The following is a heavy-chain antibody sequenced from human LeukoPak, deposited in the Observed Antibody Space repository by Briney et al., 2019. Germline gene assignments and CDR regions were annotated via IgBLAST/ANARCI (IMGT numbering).Heavy chain of an antibody. CDR3: ARAVEMAPFVDY. V-gene: IGHV1-8*01. J-gene: IGHJ4*02. D-gene: IGHD5-24*01. Sequence: ASVKVSCKASGYTFTSYDINWVRQATGQGLEWMGWMNPNSGNTGYAQKFQGRVTMTRNTSISTACMERSSLRSEDTAVYYCARAVEMAPFVDYWGQGTLVTVSS. CDR1: GYTFTSYD. CDR2: MNPNSGNT.